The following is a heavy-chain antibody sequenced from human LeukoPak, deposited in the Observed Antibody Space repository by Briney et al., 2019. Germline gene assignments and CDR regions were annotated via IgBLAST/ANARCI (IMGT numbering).Heavy chain of an antibody. V-gene: IGHV4-39*07. D-gene: IGHD3-22*01. Sequence: SETLSLTCTVSGVSISSSSYYWGWIRQPPGKGLEWIGSIYYSGSTYYNPSLKSRVTISVDTSKNQFSLKLSSVTAADTAVYYCAREGYDGSDYYAFDIWGQGTMVTVSS. CDR3: AREGYDGSDYYAFDI. CDR1: GVSISSSSYY. J-gene: IGHJ3*02. CDR2: IYYSGST.